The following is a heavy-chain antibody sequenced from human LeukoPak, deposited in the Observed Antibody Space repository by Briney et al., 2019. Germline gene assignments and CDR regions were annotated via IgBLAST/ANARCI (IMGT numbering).Heavy chain of an antibody. D-gene: IGHD3-16*02. CDR3: ARHSGDDYVWGSYRYPFDY. J-gene: IGHJ4*02. CDR1: GGSISSSSYY. Sequence: PSETLSLTCTVSGGSISSSSYYWGWIRQPPGKGLEWIGSIYYSGSTYYNPSLKSRVTISVDTSNNQFSPKLSSVTAADPAVYYCARHSGDDYVWGSYRYPFDYWGQGTLVTVSS. V-gene: IGHV4-39*01. CDR2: IYYSGST.